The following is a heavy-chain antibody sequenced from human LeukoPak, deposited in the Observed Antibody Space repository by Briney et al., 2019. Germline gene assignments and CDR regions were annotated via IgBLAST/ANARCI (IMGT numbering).Heavy chain of an antibody. CDR2: INPNSGGT. CDR3: ARIKSTSLDY. J-gene: IGHJ4*02. Sequence: ASVKVSCKASGYTFTSYYMHWVRQAPGQGLEWMGGINPNSGGTNYAQKFQGRVTMTRDTSINTAYMELSRLRSDDTAVYYCARIKSTSLDYWGQGTLVTVSS. CDR1: GYTFTSYY. V-gene: IGHV1-2*02. D-gene: IGHD2-2*01.